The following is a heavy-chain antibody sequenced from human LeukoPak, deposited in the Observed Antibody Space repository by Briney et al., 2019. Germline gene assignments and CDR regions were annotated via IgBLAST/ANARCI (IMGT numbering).Heavy chain of an antibody. D-gene: IGHD5-18*01. CDR2: IYSGGST. CDR1: GFTVSSNY. J-gene: IGHJ4*02. V-gene: IGHV3-53*01. CDR3: IYGYTLDF. Sequence: QAGGSLRLSCAASGFTVSSNYMNWVRHAPGKGLDWVSVIYSGGSTNYADSVKGRFTISRDNSKNTLYLQMNSLRAEDTAVYYCIYGYTLDFWGQGTLVTVSS.